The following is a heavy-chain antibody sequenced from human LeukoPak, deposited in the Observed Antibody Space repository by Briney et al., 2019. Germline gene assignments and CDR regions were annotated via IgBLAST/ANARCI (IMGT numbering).Heavy chain of an antibody. D-gene: IGHD3-22*01. Sequence: KASETLSLTCTVSGGSVSSGSYYWSWIRQPPGKGLEWIGYIYYSGSTNYNPSLKSRVTISVDTSKNQFSLKLSSVTAADTAVYYCARVEGNYYDSSGYYVAWFDPWSQGSVVTVSS. J-gene: IGHJ5*02. CDR3: ARVEGNYYDSSGYYVAWFDP. CDR2: IYYSGST. V-gene: IGHV4-61*01. CDR1: GGSVSSGSYY.